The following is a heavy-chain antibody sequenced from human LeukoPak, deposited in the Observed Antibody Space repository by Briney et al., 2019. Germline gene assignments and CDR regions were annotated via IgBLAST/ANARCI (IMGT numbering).Heavy chain of an antibody. CDR3: AKGGVMTFGGADVDY. Sequence: GGSLRLSCAASGFTVSSNYMSWVRQAPGKGLEWVSVISGSGGSTYYADSVKGRFTISRDNSKNTLYLQMNSLRAEDMAVYYCAKGGVMTFGGADVDYWGQGTLVTVSS. V-gene: IGHV3-23*01. D-gene: IGHD3-16*01. J-gene: IGHJ4*02. CDR1: GFTVSSNY. CDR2: ISGSGGST.